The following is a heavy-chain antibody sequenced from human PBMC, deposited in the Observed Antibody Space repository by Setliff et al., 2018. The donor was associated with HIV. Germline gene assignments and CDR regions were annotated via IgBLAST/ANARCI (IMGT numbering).Heavy chain of an antibody. CDR1: GGSFSGYY. Sequence: SETLSLTCAVSGGSFSGYYWSWIRQPPGKGLEWIGEINQSGGINYNPSLKSRVTMSVSPSKNQFSLKLTSVTAADTAVYYCARGSYYYYNMDVWGKGTTVTVSS. V-gene: IGHV4-34*01. CDR3: ARGSYYYYNMDV. J-gene: IGHJ6*04. CDR2: INQSGGI.